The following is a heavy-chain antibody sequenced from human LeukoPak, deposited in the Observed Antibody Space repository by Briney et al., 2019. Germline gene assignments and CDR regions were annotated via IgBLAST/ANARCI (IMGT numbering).Heavy chain of an antibody. J-gene: IGHJ5*02. CDR3: ATSQGGPMVRGVINWFDP. Sequence: AASVKVSCKASGYTFTGYYMHWVRQAPGQGLEWMGIINPSGGCTSYAQKFQGRVTMTRDTSTSTVYMELSSLRSEDTAVYYCATSQGGPMVRGVINWFDPWGQGTLVTVSS. V-gene: IGHV1-46*01. CDR2: INPSGGCT. CDR1: GYTFTGYY. D-gene: IGHD3-10*01.